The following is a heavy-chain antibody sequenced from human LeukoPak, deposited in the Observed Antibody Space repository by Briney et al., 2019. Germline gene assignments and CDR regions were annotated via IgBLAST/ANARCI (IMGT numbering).Heavy chain of an antibody. CDR1: GFTFTSYA. D-gene: IGHD3-16*01. Sequence: GGSLRLSCAASGFTFTSYAMTWVRQAPGKGLEWVSGISRSGDYTYYADSVRGRFTISRDNSKNTLYLQLSSLRAEDTAVYYCAKLPTSGGDYVYMDYWGQGTLVTVSP. V-gene: IGHV3-23*01. CDR3: AKLPTSGGDYVYMDY. J-gene: IGHJ4*02. CDR2: ISRSGDYT.